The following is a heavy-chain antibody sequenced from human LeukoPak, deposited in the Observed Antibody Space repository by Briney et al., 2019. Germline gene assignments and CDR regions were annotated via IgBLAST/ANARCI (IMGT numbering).Heavy chain of an antibody. D-gene: IGHD7-27*01. J-gene: IGHJ4*02. CDR3: ARDLNWETY. V-gene: IGHV3-30*03. CDR2: ISYDGTDK. Sequence: PGGSLRLSCAASGFPFSSYGMHWVRLDPGKGLEWVSVISYDGTDKYYADSVKGRFTISRDTSKNTLDLQMNSLRAEDSAVYYCARDLNWETYWGQGTLVSVSS. CDR1: GFPFSSYG.